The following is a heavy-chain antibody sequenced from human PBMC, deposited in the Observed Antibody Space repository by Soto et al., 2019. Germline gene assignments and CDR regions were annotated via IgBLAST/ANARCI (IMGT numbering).Heavy chain of an antibody. J-gene: IGHJ4*02. CDR3: ARDYDSSGDY. CDR1: GGSISTSSYY. V-gene: IGHV4-39*01. Sequence: QLQLQESGPGLVKPSETLSLTCTVSGGSISTSSYYWGWIRQPPGKGLECIGSIYYSGSTYYNPSLKSRVTISVDTSKNQSPLKLSSVTAADTAVYYCARDYDSSGDYWGQGTLVTVSS. D-gene: IGHD3-22*01. CDR2: IYYSGST.